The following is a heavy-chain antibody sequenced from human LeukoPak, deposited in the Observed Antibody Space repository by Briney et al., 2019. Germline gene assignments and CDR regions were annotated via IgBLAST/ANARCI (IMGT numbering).Heavy chain of an antibody. D-gene: IGHD3-9*01. V-gene: IGHV3-48*01. CDR1: GFTFSSYS. CDR2: MSSSSSTI. J-gene: IGHJ3*02. CDR3: GEGPYYDILTGYSSDAFHI. Sequence: GGSLRLSCAASGFTFSSYSMNWVRQAPGKGLEWVSYMSSSSSTIYYADSVKGRFTISRDNAKNSLYLQMNSLRAEDTAVYYCGEGPYYDILTGYSSDAFHIWGQGTVVTVSS.